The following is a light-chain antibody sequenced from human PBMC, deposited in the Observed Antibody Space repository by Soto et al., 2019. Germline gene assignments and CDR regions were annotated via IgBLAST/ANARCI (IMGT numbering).Light chain of an antibody. V-gene: IGKV1-5*01. Sequence: DIDMNQSHSTLSADVGGKVSITWMASQSITNWLAWYQQKPGKGPKLLMYDASSWQSGVPSRFSGSGSGTEFSLTSSSLQPDDFATYYCQRYTAYPWTCGLGTKVDIK. CDR3: QRYTAYPWT. CDR2: DAS. J-gene: IGKJ1*01. CDR1: QSITNW.